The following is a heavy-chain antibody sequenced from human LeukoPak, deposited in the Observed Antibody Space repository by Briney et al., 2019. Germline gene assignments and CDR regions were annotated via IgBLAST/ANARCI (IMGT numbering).Heavy chain of an antibody. V-gene: IGHV4-59*12. D-gene: IGHD6-19*01. Sequence: SETLSLTCTVSGGSISGYYWSWIRQPPGKGLEWIGYIYYSGNTNYNPSLKSRVTISVDTSKNQFSLKLSSVTAADAAVYYCARTRSGWYSDYWGQGTLVTVSS. J-gene: IGHJ4*02. CDR1: GGSISGYY. CDR3: ARTRSGWYSDY. CDR2: IYYSGNT.